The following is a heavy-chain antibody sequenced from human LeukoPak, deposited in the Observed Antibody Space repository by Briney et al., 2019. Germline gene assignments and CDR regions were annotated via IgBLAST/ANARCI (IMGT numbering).Heavy chain of an antibody. J-gene: IGHJ4*02. Sequence: GGSLRLSCAASGFTFSSYGMHWVRQAPGKGLEWVAVISYDGSNKNYADSVKGRFTISRDNSKNTLYLQMNSLRAEDTAVYYCAKGLPYCSGGSCYLGTLIDYWGQGTLVTVSS. CDR2: ISYDGSNK. D-gene: IGHD2-15*01. CDR3: AKGLPYCSGGSCYLGTLIDY. V-gene: IGHV3-30*18. CDR1: GFTFSSYG.